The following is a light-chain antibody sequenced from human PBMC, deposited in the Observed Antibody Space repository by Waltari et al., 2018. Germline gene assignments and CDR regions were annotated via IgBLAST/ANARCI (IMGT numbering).Light chain of an antibody. Sequence: QSVLTQPPSVSGAPRQRVTISCSGSSSNIGHNSVHWYQQLPGKPPKLLIYYDDFLSAGVSDRFSGSKSGTSASLAIAGLQSEDEAHYYCAAWDASLSSWLFGGGTKLTVL. CDR3: AAWDASLSSWL. CDR2: YDD. J-gene: IGLJ3*02. CDR1: SSNIGHNS. V-gene: IGLV1-36*01.